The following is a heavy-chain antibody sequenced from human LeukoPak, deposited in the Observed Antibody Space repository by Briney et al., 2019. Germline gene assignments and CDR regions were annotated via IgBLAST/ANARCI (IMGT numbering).Heavy chain of an antibody. CDR2: IIPIFGTA. CDR3: ARASLGYCSGGSCSGQHYYGMDV. Sequence: GASVKVSCKASGGTFSSYAISWVRQAPGQGLEWMGGIIPIFGTANYAQKFQGRVTITADESTSTAYMGLSSLRSEDTAVYYCARASLGYCSGGSCSGQHYYGMDVWGQGTTVTVSS. J-gene: IGHJ6*02. V-gene: IGHV1-69*01. CDR1: GGTFSSYA. D-gene: IGHD2-15*01.